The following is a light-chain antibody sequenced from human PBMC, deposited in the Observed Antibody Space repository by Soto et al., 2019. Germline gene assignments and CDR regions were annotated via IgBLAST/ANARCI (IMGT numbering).Light chain of an antibody. CDR3: QQYNSSPLT. V-gene: IGKV1-5*03. J-gene: IGKJ4*01. Sequence: DIQMTQSPSTLYASVGDRVTITFRASQSIGASLAWFQQKPGKAPNLLIYKASSLASGAPSRFSGSGSGTEFTLTISTLQPDDFATYYCQQYNSSPLTFGGGTKVDIK. CDR1: QSIGAS. CDR2: KAS.